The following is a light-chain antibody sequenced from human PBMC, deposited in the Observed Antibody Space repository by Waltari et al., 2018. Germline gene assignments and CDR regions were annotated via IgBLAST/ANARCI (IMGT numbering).Light chain of an antibody. CDR3: QQYRTNPWA. V-gene: IGKV1-5*03. J-gene: IGKJ1*01. CDR2: KAS. Sequence: DIQMTQSHSTLSASVGDRVTLTCRASQNINSWLAWYQQKPGMAPKFLISKASTLESGVPSRFSGSGSGTEFTLTIGSLQPDDLATYYCQQYRTNPWAFGQGTKV. CDR1: QNINSW.